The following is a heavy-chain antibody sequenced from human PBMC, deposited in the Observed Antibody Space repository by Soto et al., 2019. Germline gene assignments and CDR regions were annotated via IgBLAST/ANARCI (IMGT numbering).Heavy chain of an antibody. CDR2: IYSSGST. Sequence: QVQLQESGPGLVKPSETLSLTCTVSGGSVSSDTHYWSWIRQPPGNRLEWIGFIYSSGSTNYNPSLKSRVTMSVDTSKNQFSLKLRSVIVADTAVYHCARFVRSCSGNTCYTRADVWGQGTTVTVSS. J-gene: IGHJ6*02. CDR3: ARFVRSCSGNTCYTRADV. V-gene: IGHV4-61*01. CDR1: GGSVSSDTHY. D-gene: IGHD2-15*01.